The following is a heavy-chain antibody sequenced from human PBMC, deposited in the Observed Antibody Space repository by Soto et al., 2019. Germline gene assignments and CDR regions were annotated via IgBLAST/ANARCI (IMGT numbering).Heavy chain of an antibody. V-gene: IGHV3-23*01. CDR2: ISGSGGST. J-gene: IGHJ4*02. D-gene: IGHD5-12*01. CDR1: GFTFSSHA. Sequence: SGGSLRLSCAASGFTFSSHAMSWVLQAPGKGLEWVSAISGSGGSTYYADSVKGRFTISRDNSKNTLYLQMNSLRAEDTAVYYCAKDFLQWLRFPGYWGQGTLVTVSS. CDR3: AKDFLQWLRFPGY.